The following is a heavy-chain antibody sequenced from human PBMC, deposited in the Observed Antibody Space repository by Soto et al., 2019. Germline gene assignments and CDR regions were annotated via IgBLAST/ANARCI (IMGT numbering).Heavy chain of an antibody. CDR3: RHSGTMATGAFEY. J-gene: IGHJ4*02. CDR1: GFSLTTTEVA. V-gene: IGHV2-5*02. D-gene: IGHD1-7*01. CDR2: IYWDDDK. Sequence: QITLKESGPSLVNPTQSLTLTCSFSGFSLTTTEVAVGWIRQPPGKALEWLALIYWDDDKRYSPSLKCSLTITQDPAKNQVVLTQTHLLADDTATHFCRHSGTMATGAFEYWRQGILVKVSS.